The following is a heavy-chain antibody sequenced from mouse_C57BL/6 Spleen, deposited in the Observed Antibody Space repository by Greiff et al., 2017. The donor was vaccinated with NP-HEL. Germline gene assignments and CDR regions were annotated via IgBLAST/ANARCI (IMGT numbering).Heavy chain of an antibody. D-gene: IGHD3-1*01. V-gene: IGHV5-4*01. CDR1: GFTFSSYA. CDR2: ISDGGSYT. CDR3: ARDGSDGRYYFDY. J-gene: IGHJ2*01. Sequence: DVMLVESGGGLVKPGGSLKLSCAASGFTFSSYAMSWVRQTPEKRLEWVATISDGGSYTYYPDNVKGRFTISRDNAKNNLYLQMSHLKSEDTAMYYCARDGSDGRYYFDYWGQGTTLTVSS.